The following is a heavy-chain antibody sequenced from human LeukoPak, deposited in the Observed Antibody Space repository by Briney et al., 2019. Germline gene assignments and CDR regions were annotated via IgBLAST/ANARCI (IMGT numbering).Heavy chain of an antibody. J-gene: IGHJ4*02. CDR1: GYTFTSYA. CDR3: ARSIPDGYNYPYYFDY. CDR2: INAGNGNT. Sequence: ASVKVSCKASGYTFTSYAMHWVRQAPGQRLEWMGWINAGNGNTKYSQKFQGRVTITRDTSASTAYMELSSLRSEDTAVYYCARSIPDGYNYPYYFDYWGQGTLVTVSS. D-gene: IGHD5-24*01. V-gene: IGHV1-3*01.